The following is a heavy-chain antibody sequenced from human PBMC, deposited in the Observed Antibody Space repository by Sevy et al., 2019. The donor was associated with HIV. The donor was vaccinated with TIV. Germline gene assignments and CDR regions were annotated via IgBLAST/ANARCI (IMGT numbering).Heavy chain of an antibody. J-gene: IGHJ6*02. CDR1: GFTFNSYW. Sequence: GGSLRLSCAASGFTFNSYWMSWVRQAPGKGLEWVANIKQDGSEKYYVDPVKGRFTMSRDNSQNSLFLQMNTLRAEDTAVYYCAREGSPYDTYYYYYGMDVWGQGTTVTVSS. CDR3: AREGSPYDTYYYYYGMDV. CDR2: IKQDGSEK. V-gene: IGHV3-7*01. D-gene: IGHD5-12*01.